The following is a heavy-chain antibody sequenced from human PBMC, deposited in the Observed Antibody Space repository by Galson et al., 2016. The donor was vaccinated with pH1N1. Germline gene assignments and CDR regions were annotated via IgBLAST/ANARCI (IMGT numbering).Heavy chain of an antibody. Sequence: SLRLSCAASGFTFSSYSMNWVRQAPGKGLEWVSYISSSSTIYYADSVKGRFTISRDNAKNSLYLQINSLRAEDTAVYFCARGVSADSGYVGFVGYWGQGTLVTVSP. CDR1: GFTFSSYS. V-gene: IGHV3-48*04. J-gene: IGHJ4*02. D-gene: IGHD5-12*01. CDR2: ISSSSTI. CDR3: ARGVSADSGYVGFVGY.